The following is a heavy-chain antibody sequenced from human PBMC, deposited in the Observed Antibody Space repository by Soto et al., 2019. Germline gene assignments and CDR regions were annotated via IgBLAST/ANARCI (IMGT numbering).Heavy chain of an antibody. CDR2: IYYSGST. D-gene: IGHD3-22*01. Sequence: PSETLSLTCTVSGGSISSSSYYWGWIRQPPGKGLEWIGSIYYSGSTYYNPSLKSRVTISVDTSKNQFSLKLSSVTAADTAVYYCARGGRENYYDSSGYYYFDAFDIWGQGTMVTVSS. V-gene: IGHV4-39*01. CDR1: GGSISSSSYY. J-gene: IGHJ3*02. CDR3: ARGGRENYYDSSGYYYFDAFDI.